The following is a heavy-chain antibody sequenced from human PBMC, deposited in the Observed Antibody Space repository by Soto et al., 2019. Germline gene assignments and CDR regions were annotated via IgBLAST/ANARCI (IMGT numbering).Heavy chain of an antibody. CDR1: GYTFTSYD. Sequence: QVQLVQSGAEVKKPGASVKVSCKASGYTFTSYDINWVRQATGQGLEWMGWMNPNSGNTGYAQKFQGRVTMTRNTSISTAYMERSSLRSEDTAVYYCARAHRYCSGGSCYSYYFDYWGQGTLVTVSS. CDR3: ARAHRYCSGGSCYSYYFDY. J-gene: IGHJ4*02. D-gene: IGHD2-15*01. CDR2: MNPNSGNT. V-gene: IGHV1-8*01.